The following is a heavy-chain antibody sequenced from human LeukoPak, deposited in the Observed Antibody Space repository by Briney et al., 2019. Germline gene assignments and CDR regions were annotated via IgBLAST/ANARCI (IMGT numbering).Heavy chain of an antibody. D-gene: IGHD2-15*01. CDR2: INPNSGGT. J-gene: IGHJ6*03. V-gene: IGHV1-2*02. CDR3: ASAYCSGGSCYPYYYYYMDV. CDR1: GYTFTGYY. Sequence: ASVKVSCKASGYTFTGYYMHWARQAPGQGLEWMGWINPNSGGTNYAQKFQGRVTMTRDTSISTAYMELSRLRSDDTAVYYCASAYCSGGSCYPYYYYYMDVWGKGTTVTVSS.